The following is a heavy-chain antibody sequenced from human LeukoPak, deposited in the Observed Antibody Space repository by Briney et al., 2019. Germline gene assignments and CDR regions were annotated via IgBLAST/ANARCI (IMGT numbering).Heavy chain of an antibody. Sequence: GGSLRLSCAASGFTVSSNYMSWVRQAPGKGLEWVSSISSSSSYIYYADSVKGRFTISRDNAKNSLYLQMNSLRAEDTAVYYCASSDIPVVPDNNWFDPWGQGTLVTVSS. CDR3: ASSDIPVVPDNNWFDP. D-gene: IGHD2-2*01. J-gene: IGHJ5*02. CDR1: GFTVSSNY. CDR2: ISSSSSYI. V-gene: IGHV3-21*01.